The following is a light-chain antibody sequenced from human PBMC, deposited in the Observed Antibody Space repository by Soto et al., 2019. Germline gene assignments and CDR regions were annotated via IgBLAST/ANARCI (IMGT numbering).Light chain of an antibody. J-gene: IGKJ4*01. CDR1: QSVNSN. CDR2: GAS. V-gene: IGKV3-20*01. Sequence: VATKSPDTLSLSPGERDTLSCRASQSVNSNLAWYQQKPGQAPRLLIYGASSRATGIPDRFSGGGSGTDFTLTISRLEPEDFAVYYCQQFSSYPLTFGGGTKVDIK. CDR3: QQFSSYPLT.